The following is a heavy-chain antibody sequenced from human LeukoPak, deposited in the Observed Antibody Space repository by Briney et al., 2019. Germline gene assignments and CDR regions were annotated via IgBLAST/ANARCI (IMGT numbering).Heavy chain of an antibody. CDR1: GGSISSSSYY. CDR2: IYYSGST. CDR3: ARSGYSYGYGYYYYYMDV. J-gene: IGHJ6*03. D-gene: IGHD5-18*01. Sequence: PSETLSLTCTVSGGSISSSSYYWGWIRQPPGKGLEWIGSIYYSGSTYYNPSLKSRVTISVDTSKNQFSLKLSSVTAADTAVYYCARSGYSYGYGYYYYYMDVRGKGTTVTVSS. V-gene: IGHV4-39*07.